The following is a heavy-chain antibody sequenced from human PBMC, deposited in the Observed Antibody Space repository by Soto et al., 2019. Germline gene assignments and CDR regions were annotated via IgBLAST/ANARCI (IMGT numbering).Heavy chain of an antibody. CDR1: GFTFSSYG. J-gene: IGHJ5*02. Sequence: PGGSLRLSCAASGFTFSSYGMHWVRQAPGKGLEWVAVISYDGSNKYYADSVKGRFTISRDNSKNTLYLQMNSLRAEDTAVYYCAKDRSSSPSNRFDPWGQGTLVTVSS. D-gene: IGHD6-6*01. V-gene: IGHV3-30*18. CDR2: ISYDGSNK. CDR3: AKDRSSSPSNRFDP.